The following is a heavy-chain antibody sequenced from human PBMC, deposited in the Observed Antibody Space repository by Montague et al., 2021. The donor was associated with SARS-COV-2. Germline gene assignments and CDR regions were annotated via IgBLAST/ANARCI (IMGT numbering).Heavy chain of an antibody. CDR1: GFSLTTRGVG. Sequence: PALVKPTQTLTLTCTFSGFSLTTRGVGVGWIRQPPGKALEWLALIYWDDAKHYSPSLKSRITITKDTSKNQVVLTMTNMDPVDTATYYCAHKLYGINRRWFDPWGQGTLVTVSS. CDR2: IYWDDAK. V-gene: IGHV2-5*02. D-gene: IGHD1-14*01. J-gene: IGHJ5*01. CDR3: AHKLYGINRRWFDP.